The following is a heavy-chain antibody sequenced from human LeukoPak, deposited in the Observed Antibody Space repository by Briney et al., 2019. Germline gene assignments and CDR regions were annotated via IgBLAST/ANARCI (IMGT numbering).Heavy chain of an antibody. D-gene: IGHD2-15*01. CDR3: AKVMLLNYYYGMDV. Sequence: GGSLRLSCAASGFTFDDYTMHWVRQAPGKGLEWVSLISWDGGSTYYADSVKGRFTISRDNSKNSLYPQMNSLRTEDTALYYCAKVMLLNYYYGMDVWGQGTTVTVSS. J-gene: IGHJ6*02. CDR1: GFTFDDYT. V-gene: IGHV3-43*01. CDR2: ISWDGGST.